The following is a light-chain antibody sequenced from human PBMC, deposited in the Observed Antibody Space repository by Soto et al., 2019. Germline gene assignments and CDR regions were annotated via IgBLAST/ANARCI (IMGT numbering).Light chain of an antibody. V-gene: IGLV8-61*01. J-gene: IGLJ3*02. CDR3: ALYTGSGIWM. Sequence: QTVVTQEPSFSVSPGRTVTLTCGLSSGSVSTSYYPSWYQQTPGQAPRTLIYSTNTRSSGVPDRFSGSILGNKAALTITGAQADDEADYYCALYTGSGIWMFGGGTKLTVL. CDR1: SGSVSTSYY. CDR2: STN.